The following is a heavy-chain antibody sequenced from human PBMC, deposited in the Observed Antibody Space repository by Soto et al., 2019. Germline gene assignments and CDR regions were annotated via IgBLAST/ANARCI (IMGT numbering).Heavy chain of an antibody. CDR2: ISYDGSNK. CDR3: AREQTYCTNGVCSSYYGMDV. Sequence: QVQLVESGGGVVQPGRSLRLSCAASGLTFSSYAMHWVRQAPDKGLEWVAVISYDGSNKFYADSVKGRFTISRDNSKNTLYLQMNSLRAEDTAVYYCAREQTYCTNGVCSSYYGMDVWGQGTTVTVSS. CDR1: GLTFSSYA. J-gene: IGHJ6*02. V-gene: IGHV3-30*04. D-gene: IGHD2-8*01.